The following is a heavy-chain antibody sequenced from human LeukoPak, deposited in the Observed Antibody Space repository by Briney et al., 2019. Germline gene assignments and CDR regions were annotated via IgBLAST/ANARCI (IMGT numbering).Heavy chain of an antibody. Sequence: GRSLRLSCAASGFTFSTYAMHWVRQAPGKGLEWVAVISNDGSNNNYADSVKGRFTISRDNSKNTLFLQMNSLRAEDTAVYYCARVVVASDAFDIWGQGTMVTVSS. V-gene: IGHV3-30*04. CDR1: GFTFSTYA. J-gene: IGHJ3*02. CDR2: ISNDGSNN. CDR3: ARVVVASDAFDI. D-gene: IGHD2-15*01.